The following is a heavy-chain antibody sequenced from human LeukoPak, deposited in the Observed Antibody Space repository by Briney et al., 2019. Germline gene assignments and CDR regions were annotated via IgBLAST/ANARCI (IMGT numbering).Heavy chain of an antibody. CDR1: GGSISSGGYC. V-gene: IGHV4-61*08. J-gene: IGHJ5*02. D-gene: IGHD6-19*01. Sequence: SETLSLTCTVSGGSISSGGYCWSWIRQHPGKGLEWIGYIYYSGSTNYNPSLKSRVTISVDTSKNQFSLELSSVTAADTAVYYCARGSVAGPNWFDPWGQGTLVTVSS. CDR3: ARGSVAGPNWFDP. CDR2: IYYSGST.